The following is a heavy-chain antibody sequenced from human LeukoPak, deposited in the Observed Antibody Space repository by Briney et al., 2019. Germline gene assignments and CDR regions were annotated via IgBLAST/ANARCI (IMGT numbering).Heavy chain of an antibody. V-gene: IGHV4-39*01. D-gene: IGHD2-2*02. J-gene: IGHJ4*02. CDR1: GGSISSSSYY. CDR2: IYYSGST. Sequence: SETLSLTCTVSGGSISSSSYYWGWIRQPPGKGLEWFGNIYYSGSTYYNPSLKSRVTISIDTSRNQFSLKLSSVTAADTAVYYCAKRYCISTSCYTCFDYWGQGTLVTVSS. CDR3: AKRYCISTSCYTCFDY.